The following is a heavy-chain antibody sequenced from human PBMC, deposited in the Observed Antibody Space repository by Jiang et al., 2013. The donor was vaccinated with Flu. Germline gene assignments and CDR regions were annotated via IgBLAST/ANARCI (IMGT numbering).Heavy chain of an antibody. CDR3: AREHSYGYEVYYYYGMDV. CDR1: FSSYA. Sequence: FSSYAISWVRQAPGQGLEWMGGIIPIFGTANYAQKFQGRVTITADESTSTAYMELSSPRSEDTAVYYCAREHSYGYEVYYYYGMDVWGQGTTVTVSS. V-gene: IGHV1-69*01. CDR2: IIPIFGTA. J-gene: IGHJ6*02. D-gene: IGHD5-18*01.